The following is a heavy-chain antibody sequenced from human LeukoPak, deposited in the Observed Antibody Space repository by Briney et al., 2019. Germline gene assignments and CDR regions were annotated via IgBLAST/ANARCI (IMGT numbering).Heavy chain of an antibody. D-gene: IGHD3-16*01. J-gene: IGHJ4*02. V-gene: IGHV3-23*01. Sequence: GGSLRLSCAASGFTFSGYAMSWVRQAPGEGLEWVSAISGSGGSTYYADSVKGRFTISRDNSKNTLYLQMNSLRAEDTAVYYCAKSYSVMITFGGVLGYWGQGTLVTVSS. CDR3: AKSYSVMITFGGVLGY. CDR1: GFTFSGYA. CDR2: ISGSGGST.